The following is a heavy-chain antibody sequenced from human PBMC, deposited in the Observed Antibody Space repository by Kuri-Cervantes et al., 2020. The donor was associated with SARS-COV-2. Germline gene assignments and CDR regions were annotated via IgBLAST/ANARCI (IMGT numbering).Heavy chain of an antibody. CDR3: ARHGSSSSGWNFNWFDP. J-gene: IGHJ5*02. CDR1: GGSISSGSYY. V-gene: IGHV4-61*09. Sequence: SETLSLTCTVSGGSISSGSYYWSWIRQPAGKGLEWIGHIYTSGSTNYNPSLKSRVTISVDTSKNQFSLKLSSVTAADTAVYYCARHGSSSSGWNFNWFDPWGQGTLVTVSS. D-gene: IGHD6-19*01. CDR2: IYTSGST.